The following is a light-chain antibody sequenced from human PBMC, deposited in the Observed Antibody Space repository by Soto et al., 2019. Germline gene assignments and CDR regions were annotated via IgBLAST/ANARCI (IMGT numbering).Light chain of an antibody. CDR2: EGT. J-gene: IGLJ2*01. CDR3: CSYAGFYTFVV. Sequence: QSVLTQPASVSGSPGQSITISCTGTSSDVGSYNLVSWYQQHPGKAPKLLIYEGTKRPSGVSNRFSGSKSGNTASLTISGLQAEDEADYYCCSYAGFYTFVVFGGGTKLTVL. V-gene: IGLV2-23*03. CDR1: SSDVGSYNL.